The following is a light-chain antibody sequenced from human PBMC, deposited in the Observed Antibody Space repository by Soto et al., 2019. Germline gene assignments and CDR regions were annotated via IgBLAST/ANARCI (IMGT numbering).Light chain of an antibody. V-gene: IGLV1-40*01. CDR2: GNT. CDR1: SSNIGAGYD. J-gene: IGLJ2*01. Sequence: QSVLTQPPSVSGAPGQRVTISCTGSSSNIGAGYDVHWYQQLPGSAPKLLISGNTNRPSGVPDRFSGSKSGTSASLAITGLQAEDEADYYCLSFDSRLSVVFGGGTKLTVL. CDR3: LSFDSRLSVV.